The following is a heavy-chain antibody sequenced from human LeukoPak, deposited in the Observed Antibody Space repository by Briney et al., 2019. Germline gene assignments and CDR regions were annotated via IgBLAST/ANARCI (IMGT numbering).Heavy chain of an antibody. CDR3: AKDRSTYVYAHNWFDP. J-gene: IGHJ5*02. Sequence: PGGSLRLSCAASGFTFSSYAMSWVRQAPGKGLEWVSAIGGGAGSTYYADSVKGRFTISRDNSKNTVYLQMNSLRAEDTALYYRAKDRSTYVYAHNWFDPWGQGTLVIVSP. CDR2: IGGGAGST. V-gene: IGHV3-23*01. D-gene: IGHD2-8*01. CDR1: GFTFSSYA.